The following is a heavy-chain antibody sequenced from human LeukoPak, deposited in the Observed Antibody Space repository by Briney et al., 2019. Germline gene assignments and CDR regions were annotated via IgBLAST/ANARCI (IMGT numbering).Heavy chain of an antibody. CDR3: ASEIDSSGYALDY. CDR1: GFTFSSYA. Sequence: GGSLRLSCAASGFTFSSYAMHWVRQAPGKGLKWVAVISYDGSNKYYADSVKGRFTISRDNSKNTLYLQMNSLRAEDTAVYYCASEIDSSGYALDYWGQGTLVTVSS. V-gene: IGHV3-30-3*01. CDR2: ISYDGSNK. J-gene: IGHJ4*02. D-gene: IGHD3-22*01.